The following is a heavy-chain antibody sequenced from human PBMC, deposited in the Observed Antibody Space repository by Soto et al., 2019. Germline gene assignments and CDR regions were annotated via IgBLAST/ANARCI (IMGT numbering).Heavy chain of an antibody. D-gene: IGHD1-1*01. Sequence: HVHLVQSGAEVKKPGASVKVSCKGSGYDFTTYGITWVRQAPVQGLAWMAWISAHNGNTDYAQKLQGRVTVTRDTSTSTAYMELRSLRSDDTAVYYCARGRYGDYWGQGALVTVSS. CDR3: ARGRYGDY. J-gene: IGHJ4*02. V-gene: IGHV1-18*01. CDR2: ISAHNGNT. CDR1: GYDFTTYG.